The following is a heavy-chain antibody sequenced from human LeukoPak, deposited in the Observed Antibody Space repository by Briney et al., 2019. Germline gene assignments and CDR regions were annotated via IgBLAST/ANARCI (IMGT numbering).Heavy chain of an antibody. CDR2: ISSSSSYI. Sequence: PGGSLRLSCAASGFTFSSYSMNWVRQAPGKGREWVSSISSSSSYIYYADSVKGRFTISRDNAKNSLYLQMNSLRAEDTAVYYCARVRLVGATRGAYDYWGQGTLVTVSS. D-gene: IGHD1-26*01. J-gene: IGHJ4*02. V-gene: IGHV3-21*01. CDR1: GFTFSSYS. CDR3: ARVRLVGATRGAYDY.